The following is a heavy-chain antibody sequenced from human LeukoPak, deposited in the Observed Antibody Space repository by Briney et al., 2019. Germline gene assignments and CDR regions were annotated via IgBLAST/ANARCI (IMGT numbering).Heavy chain of an antibody. J-gene: IGHJ3*02. CDR2: IKQDGTEK. CDR3: ARRWENYGDSRDAVDI. V-gene: IGHV3-7*03. D-gene: IGHD4-17*01. Sequence: GESLRLSCAASGFTFTTYWLGWVRQPPGKGLEWVANIKQDGTEKYYVDSVKGRFTISRDNAKNSLYLQMNSLRAEDTALYYCARRWENYGDSRDAVDIWGQGTMVTVSS. CDR1: GFTFTTYW.